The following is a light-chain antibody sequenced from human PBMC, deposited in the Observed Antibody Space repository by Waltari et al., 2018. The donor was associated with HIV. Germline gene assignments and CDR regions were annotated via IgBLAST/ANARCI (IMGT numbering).Light chain of an antibody. Sequence: QSVLTQPPSASGTPGQRVTIPCSGSSSNIGSNPVNWYQQLPGTAPKLFMYSNNQRPSGVPDRFSGSKSGTSASLVISGLQSEDEGDYYCAAWDDSLKGVFGGGTKLTVL. CDR3: AAWDDSLKGV. CDR1: SSNIGSNP. V-gene: IGLV1-44*01. J-gene: IGLJ3*02. CDR2: SNN.